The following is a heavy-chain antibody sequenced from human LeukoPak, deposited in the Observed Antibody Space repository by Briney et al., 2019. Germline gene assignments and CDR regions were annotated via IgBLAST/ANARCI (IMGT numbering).Heavy chain of an antibody. CDR2: IYSSGDA. CDR1: GFTVSSKY. Sequence: GGSLRLSCAASGFTVSSKYMSWVRQTPGKGLQWVALIYSSGDAYTPDSVKGRFTISRDDSENTLYLQMDSLRADDTAVYYCARSYCSAGYCNLHYSDYWGQGTLVTVA. CDR3: ARSYCSAGYCNLHYSDY. J-gene: IGHJ4*02. D-gene: IGHD2-15*01. V-gene: IGHV3-53*01.